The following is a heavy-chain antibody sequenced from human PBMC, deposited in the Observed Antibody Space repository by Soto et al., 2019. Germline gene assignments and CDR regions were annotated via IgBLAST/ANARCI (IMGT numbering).Heavy chain of an antibody. CDR3: ARTYSTIRGGYYYYYGMDV. CDR2: IIPIFGTA. D-gene: IGHD6-13*01. J-gene: IGHJ6*02. CDR1: GGTFSSYA. Sequence: QVQLVQSGAEVKKPGSSVKVSCKASGGTFSSYAISWVRQAPGQGLEWMGGIIPIFGTANYAQKFQGRVTITADESPKKGYMELGRRGSGEKAVYYCARTYSTIRGGYYYYYGMDVWGQGTTVTVSS. V-gene: IGHV1-69*01.